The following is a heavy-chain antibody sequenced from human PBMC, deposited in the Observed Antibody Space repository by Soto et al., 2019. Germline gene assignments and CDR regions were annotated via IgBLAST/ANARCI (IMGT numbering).Heavy chain of an antibody. Sequence: QITLKESGPALVKPTQTLTLPCSFSGFSLNTAEVGVGWFRQPPGKALEWLALIYCDDDKRYSPSLKSRLTITKDTNKDQVVLTLTGMDPVDTATSYCAHRRYCTRTTCHFDSWGQGTQVTVSS. D-gene: IGHD2-2*01. CDR1: GFSLNTAEVG. CDR2: IYCDDDK. CDR3: AHRRYCTRTTCHFDS. V-gene: IGHV2-5*02. J-gene: IGHJ4*02.